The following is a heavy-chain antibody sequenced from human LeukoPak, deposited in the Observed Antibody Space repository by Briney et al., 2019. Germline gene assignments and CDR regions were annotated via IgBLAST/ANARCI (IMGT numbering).Heavy chain of an antibody. CDR1: GYTFTSYA. V-gene: IGHV7-4-1*02. Sequence: EASVKVSFTASGYTFTSYAMNWVRQAPGQGLEWMGWINTNTGNPTYSQGFTGRFVFSLDTSVSTAYLQISSLKAEDTAVYYCARVVAAAGKILDYWGQGTLVTVSS. D-gene: IGHD6-13*01. J-gene: IGHJ4*02. CDR3: ARVVAAAGKILDY. CDR2: INTNTGNP.